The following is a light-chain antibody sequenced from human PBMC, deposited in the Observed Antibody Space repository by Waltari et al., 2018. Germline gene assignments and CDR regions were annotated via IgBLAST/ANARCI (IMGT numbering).Light chain of an antibody. CDR2: KTN. CDR3: LVYMGSGIWV. CDR1: SGSVSSTSY. V-gene: IGLV8-61*01. Sequence: QTVVTQEPSLSVSPGGTVTLTCVLSSGSVSSTSYVSLYQQRPGQTPRTLVYKTNIRSSGVPDRFSGSSLGNKAALIITGAQADDECDYYCLVYMGSGIWVFGGGTKLTVL. J-gene: IGLJ3*02.